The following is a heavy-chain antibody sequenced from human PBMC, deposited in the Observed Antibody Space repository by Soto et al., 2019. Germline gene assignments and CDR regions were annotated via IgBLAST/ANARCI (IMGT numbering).Heavy chain of an antibody. J-gene: IGHJ5*02. D-gene: IGHD2-8*01. Sequence: QVQLVQSRAEVKKPGSSVKVSCKASGGTFSSYTISWVRQAPGQGLEWMGRIIPILGIANYAQKFQGRVTITADKSTSTAYMELSSLRSEDTAVYYCARDHAVVLTGHWFDPWGQGTLVTVSS. CDR3: ARDHAVVLTGHWFDP. CDR2: IIPILGIA. CDR1: GGTFSSYT. V-gene: IGHV1-69*08.